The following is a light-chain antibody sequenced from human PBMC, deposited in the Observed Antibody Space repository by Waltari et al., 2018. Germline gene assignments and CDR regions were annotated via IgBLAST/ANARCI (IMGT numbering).Light chain of an antibody. V-gene: IGLV2-11*01. CDR1: SSDVGNYNY. J-gene: IGLJ3*02. CDR3: CSYAGSRTPWV. CDR2: DVS. Sequence: QSALTQPRSVSGSPGQSVTISCTGTSSDVGNYNYVSWYQQHPGTAPKLRIYDVSKRPPGVPDRFSGSRSGTTASLTISGLQAEDEADYPCCSYAGSRTPWVFGGGTKLTVL.